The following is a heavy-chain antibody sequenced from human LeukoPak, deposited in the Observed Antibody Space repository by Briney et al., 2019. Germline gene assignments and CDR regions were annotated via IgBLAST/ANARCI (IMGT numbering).Heavy chain of an antibody. V-gene: IGHV3-9*01. CDR2: ISWNSGSI. CDR3: AKDGGWELEDNWFDP. CDR1: GFTFDDYA. Sequence: GGSLRLSCAASGFTFDDYAMHWVRQAPGKGLEWVSGISWNSGSIGYADSVKGRFTISRDNAKNSLYPQTNSLRAEDTALYYCAKDGGWELEDNWFDPWGQGTLVTVSS. J-gene: IGHJ5*02. D-gene: IGHD1-26*01.